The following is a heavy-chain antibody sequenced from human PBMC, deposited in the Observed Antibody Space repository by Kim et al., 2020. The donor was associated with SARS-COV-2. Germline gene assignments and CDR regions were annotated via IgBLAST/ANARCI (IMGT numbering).Heavy chain of an antibody. CDR1: GGSFTSFA. D-gene: IGHD2-15*01. Sequence: SVKVSCKTSGGSFTSFALNWVRQAPGHGLEWLGAIIPMFGTAKYSQKFQGRVTITADESTTTAYMDLSGLTSEDTAMYYCASAGSGGSLSINWVYWGQG. CDR2: IIPMFGTA. V-gene: IGHV1-69*13. CDR3: ASAGSGGSLSINWVY. J-gene: IGHJ4*02.